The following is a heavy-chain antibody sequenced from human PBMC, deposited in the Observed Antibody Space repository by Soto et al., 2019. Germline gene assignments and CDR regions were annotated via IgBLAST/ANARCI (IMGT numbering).Heavy chain of an antibody. Sequence: KPSETLSLTCTVSGGSISSDGYYWSWIRQHPGKGLEWIGYIYYSGSTYYNPSLKSRVTISVDTSKNQFSLKLNSVTAADTAVYYCARQGDTAMAHFDYWGQGTLVTVSS. J-gene: IGHJ4*02. CDR2: IYYSGST. CDR3: ARQGDTAMAHFDY. V-gene: IGHV4-31*03. D-gene: IGHD5-18*01. CDR1: GGSISSDGYY.